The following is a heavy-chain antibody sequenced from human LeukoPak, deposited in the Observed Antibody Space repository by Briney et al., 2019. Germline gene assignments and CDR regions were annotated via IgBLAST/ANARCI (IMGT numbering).Heavy chain of an antibody. CDR2: IYYTGST. Sequence: PSETLSLTCTVSGGSISSYYWGWIRQPPGKGLEWIGSIYYTGSTYYNPSLRSRVTISVDTSKNQFSLKLSSVTAADTAVYYCARTNYYYYMDVWGKGTTVTVSS. CDR3: ARTNYYYYMDV. J-gene: IGHJ6*03. CDR1: GGSISSYY. V-gene: IGHV4-39*01.